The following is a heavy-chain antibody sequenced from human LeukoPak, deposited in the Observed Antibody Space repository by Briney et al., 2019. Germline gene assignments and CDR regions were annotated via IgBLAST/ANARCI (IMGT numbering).Heavy chain of an antibody. CDR3: ARDIVELPSAESDYYYYGMDV. CDR1: GYSFTTYG. D-gene: IGHD2-2*01. Sequence: ASVKVSCKASGYSFTTYGISWVRQAPGQGLEWMGWISAYSGGTNYARNLQGRVTMTTDTSTSTAYMELRSLRSDDTAVYYCARDIVELPSAESDYYYYGMDVWGKGTTVTVSS. CDR2: ISAYSGGT. V-gene: IGHV1-18*04. J-gene: IGHJ6*04.